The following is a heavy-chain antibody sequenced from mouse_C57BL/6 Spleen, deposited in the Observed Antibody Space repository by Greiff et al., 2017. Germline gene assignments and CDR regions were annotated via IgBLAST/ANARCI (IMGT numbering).Heavy chain of an antibody. D-gene: IGHD2-9*01. J-gene: IGHJ4*01. CDR3: ARDAPFYGYDGYAMDY. Sequence: EVKVVESGGGLVQSGRSLRLSCATSGFTFSDFYMEWVRQAPGKGLEWIAASRNKANDYTTAYSASVKGRFIVSRDTSQSILYLQMNALRAEDTAIYYCARDAPFYGYDGYAMDYWGQGTSVTVSS. CDR2: SRNKANDYTT. CDR1: GFTFSDFY. V-gene: IGHV7-1*01.